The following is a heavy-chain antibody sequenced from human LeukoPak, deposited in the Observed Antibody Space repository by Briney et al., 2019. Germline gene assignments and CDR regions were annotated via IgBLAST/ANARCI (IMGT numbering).Heavy chain of an antibody. D-gene: IGHD6-13*01. CDR2: IIPIFGTA. J-gene: IGHJ5*02. CDR3: ARQDSSSWYGNWFDP. CDR1: GGTFSSYA. V-gene: IGHV1-69*13. Sequence: ASVKVSCKASGGTFSSYAISWVRQAPGQGLEWMGGIIPIFGTANYAQKFQGRVTITADESTSTAYMELSSLRSEDTAVYYCARQDSSSWYGNWFDPWGQGTLVTVSS.